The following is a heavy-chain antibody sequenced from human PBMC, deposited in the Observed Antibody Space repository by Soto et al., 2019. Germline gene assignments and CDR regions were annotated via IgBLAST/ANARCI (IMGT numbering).Heavy chain of an antibody. CDR3: ARSLPGTYGAFDL. CDR2: ISGDGSST. CDR1: ELTFRSYW. J-gene: IGHJ3*01. Sequence: EVQLVDSGGGLVQPGGSLRLSCAASELTFRSYWMHWVRQSPGKGLVWVSRISGDGSSTTYADSVRGRFTISRDNAKNTVYLQMDSLRAEDTAVYYCARSLPGTYGAFDLWGQGTMVTVSS. V-gene: IGHV3-74*01. D-gene: IGHD1-7*01.